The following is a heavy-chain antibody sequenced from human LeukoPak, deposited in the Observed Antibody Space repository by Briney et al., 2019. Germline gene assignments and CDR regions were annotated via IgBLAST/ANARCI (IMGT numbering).Heavy chain of an antibody. J-gene: IGHJ4*02. D-gene: IGHD3-10*01. V-gene: IGHV1-2*02. CDR2: INPNSGGT. CDR3: ARDQTYSGSGIYTYFDY. Sequence: GASVKVSCKASGYTFTGYYMHWVRQAPGQGLEWMGWINPNSGGTNYAQKFQGRVTMTRDTPISTAYMELTSLRSDDTAVYYCARDQTYSGSGIYTYFDYWGQGILVTVSS. CDR1: GYTFTGYY.